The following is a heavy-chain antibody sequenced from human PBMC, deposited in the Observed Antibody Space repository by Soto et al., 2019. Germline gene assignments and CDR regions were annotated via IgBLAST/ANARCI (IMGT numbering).Heavy chain of an antibody. CDR3: ARGGIVLVPAAGGYSGYDYGRWFAP. CDR1: GGSVSSGNYY. D-gene: IGHD5-12*01. V-gene: IGHV4-30-2*01. CDR2: IYHSGST. Sequence: SETLSLTCTVSGGSVSSGNYYWSWIRQPPGKGLEWIGYIYHSGSTYYNPSLKSRVTISVDRSKNQFSLKLSSVTAADTAVYYCARGGIVLVPAAGGYSGYDYGRWFAPWGQGTLVTVSS. J-gene: IGHJ5*02.